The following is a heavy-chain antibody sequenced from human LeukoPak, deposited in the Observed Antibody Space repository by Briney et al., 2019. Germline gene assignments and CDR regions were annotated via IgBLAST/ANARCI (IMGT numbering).Heavy chain of an antibody. J-gene: IGHJ4*02. Sequence: QSGGSLRLSCAASGFTVSTNYMTWVRQAPGKGLEWVSVLYSGGNTYYADSVKGRFTISRDNSKNTLYLQMNSLRAEDTAVHYCVSPLGYSGYDSGRVDYWGQGTLVTVSS. CDR2: LYSGGNT. CDR1: GFTVSTNY. V-gene: IGHV3-53*01. D-gene: IGHD5-12*01. CDR3: VSPLGYSGYDSGRVDY.